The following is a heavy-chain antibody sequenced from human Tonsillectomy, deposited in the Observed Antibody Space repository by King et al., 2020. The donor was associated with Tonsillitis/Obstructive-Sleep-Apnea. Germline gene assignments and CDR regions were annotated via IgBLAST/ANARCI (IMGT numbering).Heavy chain of an antibody. CDR3: ARGSYDSDAFDI. D-gene: IGHD3-10*01. Sequence: TLKESGPTLVKPPQTLTLTCTFSGFSLSTGGVGVGWIRQPPGKALEWLALIYWDDDKRYRPSLKSRLTITKDTSKNQVVLTMSNMDPVDTATDYGARGSYDSDAFDIWGQGTMVTVSS. CDR1: GFSLSTGGVG. J-gene: IGHJ3*02. CDR2: IYWDDDK. V-gene: IGHV2-5*02.